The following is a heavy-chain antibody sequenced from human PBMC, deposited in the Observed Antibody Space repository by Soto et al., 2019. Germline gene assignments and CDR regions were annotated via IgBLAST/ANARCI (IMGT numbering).Heavy chain of an antibody. CDR1: GGSFSGYY. D-gene: IGHD6-13*01. CDR3: ASRGAAAGSPPYFDY. Sequence: SETLSLTCAVYGGSFSGYYWSWIRQPPGKGLEWIGEINHSGSTNYNPSLKSRVTISVDTSKNQFSLKLSSVTAADTAVDYCASRGAAAGSPPYFDYWGQGTLVTVSS. CDR2: INHSGST. J-gene: IGHJ4*02. V-gene: IGHV4-34*01.